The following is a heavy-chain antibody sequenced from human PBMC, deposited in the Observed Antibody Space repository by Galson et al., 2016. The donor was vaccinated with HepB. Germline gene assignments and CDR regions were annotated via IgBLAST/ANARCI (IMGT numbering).Heavy chain of an antibody. CDR2: ISGSGETI. J-gene: IGHJ5*02. CDR3: VKRGDHPSSRNWLDP. V-gene: IGHV3-23*01. D-gene: IGHD3-10*01. CDR1: GFTFRLYA. Sequence: SLRLSCAASGFTFRLYAISWVRQAPERGLEWVSTISGSGETIYYADSVKGRFTISRDNSKNSVYLQMNSLRAEDTAVYYCVKRGDHPSSRNWLDPWGQGTLVTVSS.